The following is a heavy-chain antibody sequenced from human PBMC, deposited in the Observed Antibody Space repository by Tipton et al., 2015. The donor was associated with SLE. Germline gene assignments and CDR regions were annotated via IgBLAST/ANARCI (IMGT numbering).Heavy chain of an antibody. J-gene: IGHJ4*02. V-gene: IGHV3-48*03. CDR2: ISSSGSNI. D-gene: IGHD3-22*01. CDR1: GFSFSSYE. CDR3: ARDYDSMSSIGWGY. Sequence: SLRLSCAVSGFSFSSYEMNWVRQAPGKGLEWVSYISSSGSNIYYADSVKGRFTISRDNAKNSLYLQMNSLRAEDRAVYYCARDYDSMSSIGWGYWGQGTLVTVSS.